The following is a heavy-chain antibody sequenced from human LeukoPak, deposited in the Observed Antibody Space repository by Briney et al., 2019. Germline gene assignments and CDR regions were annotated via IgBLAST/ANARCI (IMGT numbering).Heavy chain of an antibody. CDR1: GGSIRSGSFY. V-gene: IGHV4-30-2*01. D-gene: IGHD3-22*01. CDR3: ARNYDSSGYYSDYFDY. J-gene: IGHJ4*02. CDR2: IYHSEST. Sequence: SETLSLTCTVSGGSIRSGSFYWTWIRQPPGKGLEWIGYIYHSESTYYNPSLKSRVTISVDRSKNQLSLKLSSVTAADTAVYYCARNYDSSGYYSDYFDYWGQGTLVTVSS.